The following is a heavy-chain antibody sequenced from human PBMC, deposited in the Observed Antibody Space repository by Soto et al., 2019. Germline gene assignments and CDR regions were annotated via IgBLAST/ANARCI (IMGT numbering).Heavy chain of an antibody. J-gene: IGHJ4*02. V-gene: IGHV3-33*01. Sequence: PGGSLRLSCAASGFSFSSYGMHWVRQAPDKGLEWVAVIWYDGSNKYYADSVKGRFTISRDNSKNTLYLQMNSLRAEDTAVYYCARGVAPSLNFVHAFDYLRQRTRVIVSS. CDR3: ARGVAPSLNFVHAFDY. D-gene: IGHD6-6*01. CDR2: IWYDGSNK. CDR1: GFSFSSYG.